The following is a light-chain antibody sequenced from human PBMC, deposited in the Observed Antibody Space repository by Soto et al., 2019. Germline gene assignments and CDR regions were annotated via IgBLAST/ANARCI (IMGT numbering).Light chain of an antibody. CDR2: AAS. Sequence: DLQMTQSPSSLSASVGDRISVTCRASQGIGNDLGWYQQKPGKAPKRLIFAASTLESGVPSRFSGSGSGTEFTLTITSLQPEDFATYYCLHHNNYPLTFGGGTRVEI. J-gene: IGKJ4*01. V-gene: IGKV1-17*01. CDR1: QGIGND. CDR3: LHHNNYPLT.